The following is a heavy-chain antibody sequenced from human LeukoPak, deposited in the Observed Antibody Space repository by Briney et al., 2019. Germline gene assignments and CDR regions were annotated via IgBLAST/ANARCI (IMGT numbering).Heavy chain of an antibody. CDR1: GFSFSNYG. Sequence: GGSLRLSCAASGFSFSNYGMNWVRQAPGKGLEWVSAISGSGGSTYYADSVKGRFTISRDNSKNTLYLQMGSLRAEDMAVYYCARVASGYFDYWGQGTLVTVSS. CDR2: ISGSGGST. J-gene: IGHJ4*02. V-gene: IGHV3-23*01. D-gene: IGHD5-12*01. CDR3: ARVASGYFDY.